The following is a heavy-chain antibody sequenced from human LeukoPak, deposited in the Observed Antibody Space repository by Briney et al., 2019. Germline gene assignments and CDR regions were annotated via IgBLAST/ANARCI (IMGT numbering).Heavy chain of an antibody. CDR3: ARNLNWGEGDAFDI. CDR1: GYTLTSYG. CDR2: ISAYNGNT. D-gene: IGHD7-27*01. V-gene: IGHV1-18*01. J-gene: IGHJ3*02. Sequence: ASVKVSCKASGYTLTSYGISWVRQAPGQGLEWMGWISAYNGNTNYAQKLQGRVNMTTDTSTSTAYMELRSLRFDDTAVYYCARNLNWGEGDAFDIWGQGTMVTVSS.